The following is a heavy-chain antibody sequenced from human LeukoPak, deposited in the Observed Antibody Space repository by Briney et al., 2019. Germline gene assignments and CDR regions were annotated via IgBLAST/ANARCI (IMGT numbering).Heavy chain of an antibody. CDR2: VSANNGKT. Sequence: ASVKVSCKASGYSFTDFSLHWVRQAPGQGLEWMGWVSANNGKTDYLQKFKGRVTMTTDTSTNTAYMELRSLRSDDTAVYYCARDLDSIIRPDWGQGTLVTVSS. D-gene: IGHD2-21*01. CDR3: ARDLDSIIRPD. V-gene: IGHV1-18*01. J-gene: IGHJ4*02. CDR1: GYSFTDFS.